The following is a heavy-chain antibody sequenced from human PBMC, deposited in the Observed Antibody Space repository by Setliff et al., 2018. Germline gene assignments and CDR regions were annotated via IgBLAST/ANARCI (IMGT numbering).Heavy chain of an antibody. J-gene: IGHJ4*02. Sequence: PGGSLRLSCAASGFTFSSYWMHWVRQAPGKGLVWVSRINSDGSSTSYADSVKGRFTISRDNAKNTLYLQMNSQRAEDTAVYYCARDKSSLDLFDYWGQGTQVTVSS. CDR2: INSDGSST. D-gene: IGHD3-9*01. CDR3: ARDKSSLDLFDY. V-gene: IGHV3-74*01. CDR1: GFTFSSYW.